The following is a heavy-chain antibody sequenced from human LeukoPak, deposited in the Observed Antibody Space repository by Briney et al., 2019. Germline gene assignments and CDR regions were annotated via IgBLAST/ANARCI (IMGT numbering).Heavy chain of an antibody. CDR2: ISGSGGST. J-gene: IGHJ4*02. Sequence: PGGSLRLSCAASGFTFSSYAMSWVRQAPGKGLEWVSAISGSGGSTYYADSVKGRFTISRDNSKNTLYLQMNSLRAEDTAVYYCANDSSGYYWPAAYYFDYWGQGTLVTVSS. CDR3: ANDSSGYYWPAAYYFDY. D-gene: IGHD3-22*01. CDR1: GFTFSSYA. V-gene: IGHV3-23*01.